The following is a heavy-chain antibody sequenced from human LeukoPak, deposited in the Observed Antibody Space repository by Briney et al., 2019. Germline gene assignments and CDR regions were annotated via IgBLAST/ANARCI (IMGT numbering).Heavy chain of an antibody. Sequence: SGGSLRLSCAGSGYTFSSYSMNWVRQAPGKGLEWVSCISSSSNYIYYADSVKGRFTISRDNAKNSLYLQMNSLRVEDTAVYYCAIAHNWKYGTFDYWGQGTLVTVSS. CDR1: GYTFSSYS. D-gene: IGHD1-7*01. CDR3: AIAHNWKYGTFDY. CDR2: ISSSSNYI. J-gene: IGHJ4*02. V-gene: IGHV3-21*01.